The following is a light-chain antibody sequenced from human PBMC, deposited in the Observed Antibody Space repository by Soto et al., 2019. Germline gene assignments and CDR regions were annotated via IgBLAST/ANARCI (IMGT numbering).Light chain of an antibody. V-gene: IGLV2-8*01. CDR1: SSDVGGYNY. CDR3: SSFAGGGNPVL. Sequence: QSVLTQPPSASGSLGQSVTISCTGTSSDVGGYNYVSWHQQHPGKAPKVMIYEVTKRPPGVPDRFSGSKSGNTASLTVPGLQAEDEADYYCSSFAGGGNPVLLGGGTKLTVL. CDR2: EVT. J-gene: IGLJ2*01.